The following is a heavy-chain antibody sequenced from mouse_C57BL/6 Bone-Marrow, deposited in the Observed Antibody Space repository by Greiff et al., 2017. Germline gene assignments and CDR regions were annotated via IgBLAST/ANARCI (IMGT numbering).Heavy chain of an antibody. J-gene: IGHJ3*01. V-gene: IGHV5-6*01. CDR3: ARKVWAWFAY. D-gene: IGHD4-1*01. Sequence: EVKLVESGGDLVKPGGSLKLSCAASGFTFSSYGMSWVRQTPDKRLEWVGTISSGGSYTYYPDSVKGGFTISRDNAKNTMYLQLLSLKSEDAAMYYCARKVWAWFAYGGQGNLVTVSA. CDR2: ISSGGSYT. CDR1: GFTFSSYG.